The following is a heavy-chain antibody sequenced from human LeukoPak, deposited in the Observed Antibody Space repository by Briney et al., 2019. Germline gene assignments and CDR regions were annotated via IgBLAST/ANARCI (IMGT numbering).Heavy chain of an antibody. CDR1: KFTFSDYY. D-gene: IGHD3-22*01. J-gene: IGHJ2*01. V-gene: IGHV3-11*04. CDR3: ARDRGGHYDSSGYYYRWYFDL. CDR2: ISSISSTM. Sequence: GGSLRLSCAASKFTFSDYYMSWIRQAPGKGLEWVSYISSISSTMYYADSVKGRFIISRDNAKNSLYLQMNNLRTEDTAVYYCARDRGGHYDSSGYYYRWYFDLWGRGTQVMVSS.